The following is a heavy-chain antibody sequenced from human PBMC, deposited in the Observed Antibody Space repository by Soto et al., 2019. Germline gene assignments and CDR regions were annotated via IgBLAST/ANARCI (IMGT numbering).Heavy chain of an antibody. Sequence: GGSLRLSCAASGFTFSSYAMSWVRQALGKGLEWVSAISGSGGSTYYADSVKGRFTISRDNSKNTLYLQMNSLRAEDTAVYYCARPYHDILTGKYYYYGMDVWGQGTTVTVS. V-gene: IGHV3-23*01. CDR3: ARPYHDILTGKYYYYGMDV. D-gene: IGHD3-9*01. CDR1: GFTFSSYA. CDR2: ISGSGGST. J-gene: IGHJ6*02.